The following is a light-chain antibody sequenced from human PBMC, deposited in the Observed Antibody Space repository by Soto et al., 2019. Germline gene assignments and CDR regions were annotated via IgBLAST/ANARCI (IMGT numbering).Light chain of an antibody. CDR1: SSDVGAFNY. J-gene: IGLJ1*01. Sequence: QSALTQPASVSGSPGQSVTISCTGSSSDVGAFNYVSWYQQHPGKALKLMVYDVSDRPSGVSNRFSGSKSGNTASLTISGLQAEDEADYYCSSYTSRNTYVFGAGTKVTVL. CDR2: DVS. CDR3: SSYTSRNTYV. V-gene: IGLV2-14*03.